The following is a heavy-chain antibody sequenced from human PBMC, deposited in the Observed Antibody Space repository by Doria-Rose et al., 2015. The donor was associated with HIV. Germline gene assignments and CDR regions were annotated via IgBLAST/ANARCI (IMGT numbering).Heavy chain of an antibody. CDR3: ARIKSSRWYHKYYFDF. CDR2: IFSDDER. Sequence: SGPVLVKPTETLTLTCTVSGVSLSSPGMGVSWIRQPPGKALEWLANIFSDDERFYKPSLKIRLTISRGTSKSQVVLTMTDMDPVDTATYYCARIKSSRWYHKYYFDFWGQGTLVIVSA. CDR1: GVSLSSPGMG. J-gene: IGHJ4*02. V-gene: IGHV2-26*01. D-gene: IGHD6-13*01.